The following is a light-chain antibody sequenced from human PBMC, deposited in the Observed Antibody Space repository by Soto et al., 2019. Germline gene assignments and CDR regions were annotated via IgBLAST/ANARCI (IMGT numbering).Light chain of an antibody. CDR2: GAS. CDR1: EDIRND. CDR3: LQDYNYPLT. V-gene: IGKV1-6*01. J-gene: IGKJ4*01. Sequence: AIQMTQSPSSLSASVGDRVTITCRASEDIRNDVGWYQQKPGTAPKLLIAGASSLQTGVPSRFSGSGSGTDFTLTISSLQPEDFATYYCLQDYNYPLTFGGGTKVDIK.